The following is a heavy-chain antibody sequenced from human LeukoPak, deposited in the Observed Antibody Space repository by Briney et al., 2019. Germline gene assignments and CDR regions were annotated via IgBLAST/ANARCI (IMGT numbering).Heavy chain of an antibody. CDR2: IGLDGSEK. V-gene: IGHV3-7*01. CDR1: GFTFSNYW. J-gene: IGHJ4*02. CDR3: ARDFYPPSGGFDY. Sequence: GGSLRLSCAASGFTFSNYWMSWVRQAPGKGLEWVANIGLDGSEKYYVDSVKGRFTISRDNAKNSLYLQMNSLRAEDTAVYYCARDFYPPSGGFDYWGQGTLVTVSS. D-gene: IGHD2/OR15-2a*01.